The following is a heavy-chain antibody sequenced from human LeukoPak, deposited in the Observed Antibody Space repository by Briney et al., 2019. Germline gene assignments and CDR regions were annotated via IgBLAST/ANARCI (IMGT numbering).Heavy chain of an antibody. CDR2: ISWNSGSI. Sequence: PGRSLRLSCAASGITFDDYAMHWVRQAPGKGLGWVSGISWNSGSIGYADSVKGRFTISRDNAKNSLYLQMNSLRAEDTALYYCATDMGDCTDGSCAYGMDVWGQGTTVTVSS. J-gene: IGHJ6*02. CDR1: GITFDDYA. V-gene: IGHV3-9*01. D-gene: IGHD2-15*01. CDR3: ATDMGDCTDGSCAYGMDV.